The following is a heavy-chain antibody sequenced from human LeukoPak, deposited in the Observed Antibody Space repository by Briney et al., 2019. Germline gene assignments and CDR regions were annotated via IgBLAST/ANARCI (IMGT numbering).Heavy chain of an antibody. V-gene: IGHV4-34*01. CDR3: ASEGRYSYGFDY. CDR1: GGSFSGYY. CDR2: INHSGST. Sequence: SETLSLTCAVYGGSFSGYYWSWIRQPPGKGLEWIGEINHSGSTNYNPSLKSRVTISVDTSKNQFSLKLSSVTAADTAVYYCASEGRYSYGFDYWGQGTLVTVSS. J-gene: IGHJ4*02. D-gene: IGHD5-18*01.